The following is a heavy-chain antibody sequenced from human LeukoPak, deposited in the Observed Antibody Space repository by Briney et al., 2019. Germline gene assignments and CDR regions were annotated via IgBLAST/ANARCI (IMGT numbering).Heavy chain of an antibody. D-gene: IGHD2-2*01. CDR1: GYTFTSYG. Sequence: ASVKVSCKASGYTFTSYGISWVRQAPGQGLEWMGWISAYNGNTNYAQKLQGRVTMTTDTSTSTAYMELRGLRSDDTAVYYCARDRTWWTTRPAVNGMDVWGQGTTVTVSS. CDR3: ARDRTWWTTRPAVNGMDV. V-gene: IGHV1-18*01. J-gene: IGHJ6*02. CDR2: ISAYNGNT.